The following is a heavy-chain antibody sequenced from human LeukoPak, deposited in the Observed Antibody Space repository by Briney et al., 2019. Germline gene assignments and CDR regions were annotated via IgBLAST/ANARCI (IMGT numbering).Heavy chain of an antibody. D-gene: IGHD2/OR15-2a*01. J-gene: IGHJ4*02. CDR2: FEYSGNT. CDR1: GGSFSGYY. Sequence: TSETLSLTCAVYGGSFSGYYWSWIRQPPGKELEWIGYFEYSGNTDHNPSLKSRVTMSIDSSRSQFSLKLSSVTAADTAVYYCARARPFISQYYFDFWGQGSLVTVSS. CDR3: ARARPFISQYYFDF. V-gene: IGHV4-59*01.